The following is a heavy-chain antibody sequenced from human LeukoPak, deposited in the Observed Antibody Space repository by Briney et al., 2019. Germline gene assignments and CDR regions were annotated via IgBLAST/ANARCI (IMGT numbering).Heavy chain of an antibody. D-gene: IGHD3-10*01. J-gene: IGHJ5*02. CDR2: IYTSGST. Sequence: SETLSLTCTVSGGSISSYYWSWIRQPAGKGLEWIGRIYTSGSTNYNPSLKSRVTMSVDTSKNQFSLKLSSVTAADTAVYYCARSDWFGESGWFDPWGQGTLVTVSS. CDR3: ARSDWFGESGWFDP. CDR1: GGSISSYY. V-gene: IGHV4-4*07.